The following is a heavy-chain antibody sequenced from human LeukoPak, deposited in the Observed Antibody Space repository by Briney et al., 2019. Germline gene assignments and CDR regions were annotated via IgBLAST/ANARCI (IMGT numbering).Heavy chain of an antibody. CDR2: IYHSGTT. V-gene: IGHV4-31*03. D-gene: IGHD4-11*01. CDR1: GDSMTRCGYY. Sequence: PSQTLTLTCTVSGDSMTRCGYYWSWVRQHPGKGREWIGFIYHSGTTFYNSSLEGRAAISVDTSQNQFSLKLTSVTAADTAVYYCARAVDYRNYFDYWVQGTLVTVSS. CDR3: ARAVDYRNYFDY. J-gene: IGHJ4*02.